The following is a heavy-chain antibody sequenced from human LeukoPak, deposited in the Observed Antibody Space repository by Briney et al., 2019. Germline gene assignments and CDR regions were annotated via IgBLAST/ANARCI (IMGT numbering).Heavy chain of an antibody. V-gene: IGHV4-59*01. Sequence: SETLSLTCTVSGGSISSYYWSWIRQPPGKGLEWIGYIYYSGGTNYNPSLKSRVTISVDTSKNQFSLKLSSVTAADTAVYYCARVGNIGSGWSPDCWGQGTLVTVSS. CDR1: GGSISSYY. CDR3: ARVGNIGSGWSPDC. CDR2: IYYSGGT. D-gene: IGHD6-19*01. J-gene: IGHJ4*02.